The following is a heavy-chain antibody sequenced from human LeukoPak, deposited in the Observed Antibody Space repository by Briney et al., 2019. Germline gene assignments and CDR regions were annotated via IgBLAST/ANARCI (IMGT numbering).Heavy chain of an antibody. CDR2: IIPVLNIT. J-gene: IGHJ6*02. D-gene: IGHD5-18*01. Sequence: GASVKVSCKTSGGTFSSSAITWVRQATGQGLEWMGRIIPVLNITTYAQKFQGSVTITADTSTSTVYMELSSLRSEETAVYYCARDQGLTAPPPYGLDVWGQGTTVIVSS. CDR3: ARDQGLTAPPPYGLDV. V-gene: IGHV1-69*04. CDR1: GGTFSSSA.